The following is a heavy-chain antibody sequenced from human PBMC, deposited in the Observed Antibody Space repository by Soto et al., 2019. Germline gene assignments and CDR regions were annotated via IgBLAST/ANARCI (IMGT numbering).Heavy chain of an antibody. CDR3: ARDQAAMDVYYFDY. CDR1: GFTFSSYS. D-gene: IGHD2-2*01. J-gene: IGHJ4*02. CDR2: ISSSSSYI. Sequence: GGSLRLSCAASGFTFSSYSMNWVRQAPGKGLEWVSSISSSSSYIYYADSVKGRFTISRDNAKNSLYLQMNSLRAEDTAVYYCARDQAAMDVYYFDYWGQGTLVTVSS. V-gene: IGHV3-21*01.